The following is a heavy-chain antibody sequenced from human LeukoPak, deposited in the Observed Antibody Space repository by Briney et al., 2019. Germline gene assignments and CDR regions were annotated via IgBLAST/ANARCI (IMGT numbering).Heavy chain of an antibody. CDR3: AKGVTSGYPANWFDP. CDR1: GFTFSSFG. V-gene: IGHV3-30*18. Sequence: GGSLRLSCAASGFTFSSFGIHWVRQAPGKGLEGVAVISYGGNHKFYADSVKGRFTISRDNSKNTLYLEMNSLRTEDTAMYYCAKGVTSGYPANWFDPWGQGTLVTVSS. D-gene: IGHD3-22*01. J-gene: IGHJ5*02. CDR2: ISYGGNHK.